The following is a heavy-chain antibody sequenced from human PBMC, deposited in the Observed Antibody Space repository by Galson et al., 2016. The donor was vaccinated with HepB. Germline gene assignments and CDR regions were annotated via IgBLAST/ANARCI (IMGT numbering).Heavy chain of an antibody. CDR1: GVSLSTRGVA. J-gene: IGHJ6*01. Sequence: PALVKPTQTLTLTCTLSGVSLSTRGVAVVWLRQTPGKALEWLGLIYWDDDKRYSPSLKSRITITKDTSKNQVVLTMTSVDPVDTATYFYAHRHPRVGNDLDVWGQGTSVTVSS. CDR2: IYWDDDK. CDR3: AHRHPRVGNDLDV. D-gene: IGHD1-26*01. V-gene: IGHV2-5*02.